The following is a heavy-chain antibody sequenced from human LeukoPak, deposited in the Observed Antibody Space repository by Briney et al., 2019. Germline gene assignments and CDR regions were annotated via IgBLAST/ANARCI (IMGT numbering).Heavy chain of an antibody. CDR2: IYGSDDK. CDR1: GFSLDSTAVG. J-gene: IGHJ4*02. Sequence: SGPTLLNPTATLTLTCTFSGFSLDSTAVGVGWVRQPPGKALEWLALIYGSDDKRYMPSLQNRLTITKDTSKNLVVLTMANVDPVDTATYYCARQGYGYVYFDFWGRGVLVTVSS. CDR3: ARQGYGYVYFDF. V-gene: IGHV2-5*01. D-gene: IGHD5-18*01.